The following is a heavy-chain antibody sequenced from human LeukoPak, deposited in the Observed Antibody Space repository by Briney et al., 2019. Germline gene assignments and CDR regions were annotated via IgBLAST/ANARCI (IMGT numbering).Heavy chain of an antibody. D-gene: IGHD4-23*01. CDR2: ISWNSGSI. CDR3: AKDKVRYGGIDAFDI. J-gene: IGHJ3*02. CDR1: GFTFDDYA. Sequence: PGGSLRLSCAASGFTFDDYAMHWVRQAPGKGLEWVSGISWNSGSIGYADSVKGRFTISRDNAKDSLYLQMNGLRAEDTALYYCAKDKVRYGGIDAFDIWGQGTMVTVSS. V-gene: IGHV3-9*01.